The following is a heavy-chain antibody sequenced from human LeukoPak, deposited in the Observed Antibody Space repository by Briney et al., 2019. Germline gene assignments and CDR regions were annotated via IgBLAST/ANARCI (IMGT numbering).Heavy chain of an antibody. J-gene: IGHJ4*02. D-gene: IGHD1-1*01. CDR2: IYYSGST. CDR1: GGSISSYY. Sequence: SETLSLTCTVSGGSISSYYWSWIRQPPGKGLEWIGYIYYSGSTNYNPSRKSRVTISVDTSKNQFSLKLSSVTAADTAVYYCARQRRYNWNDVQYFDYWGQGTLVTVSS. V-gene: IGHV4-59*01. CDR3: ARQRRYNWNDVQYFDY.